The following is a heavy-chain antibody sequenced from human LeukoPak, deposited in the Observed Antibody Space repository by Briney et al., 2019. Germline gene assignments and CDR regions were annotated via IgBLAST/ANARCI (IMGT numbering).Heavy chain of an antibody. J-gene: IGHJ4*02. V-gene: IGHV1-2*02. CDR3: ARGEIDGPDFDQ. Sequence: ASVKVSCKASGYIFTAYYMHWVRQAPGQGLEWMGWINANSGGINYAQKFQGRVTMTRDTSITTAYMEVSGLRSDDTAVYFCARGEIDGPDFDQWGQGTLVTVSS. D-gene: IGHD5-24*01. CDR1: GYIFTAYY. CDR2: INANSGGI.